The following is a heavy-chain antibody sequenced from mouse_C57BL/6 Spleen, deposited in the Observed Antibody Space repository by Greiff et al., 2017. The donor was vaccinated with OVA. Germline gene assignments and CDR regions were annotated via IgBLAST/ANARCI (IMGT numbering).Heavy chain of an antibody. CDR1: GYTFTSYG. CDR3: ARSRNYGSSYWYFDV. V-gene: IGHV1-81*01. Sequence: QVQLQQSGAELARPGASVKLSCKASGYTFTSYGISWVKQRTGQGLEWIGEIYPRSGNTYYNEKFKGKATLTADNSSSTAYMELRSLTSEDSAVYFCARSRNYGSSYWYFDVWGTGTTVTVSS. J-gene: IGHJ1*03. D-gene: IGHD1-1*01. CDR2: IYPRSGNT.